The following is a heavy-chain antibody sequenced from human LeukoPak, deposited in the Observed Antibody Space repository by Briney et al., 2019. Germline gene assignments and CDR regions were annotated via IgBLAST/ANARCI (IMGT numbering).Heavy chain of an antibody. D-gene: IGHD6-13*01. CDR3: ARELRPDPYSASWYNY. J-gene: IGHJ4*02. V-gene: IGHV3-48*03. Sequence: GGSLRLSCAASGFTFSSYEMNWVRQAPGKGLEWVSYISSSGSTIYYADSVKGRFTISRDNAKNSLYLQISSLRAEDTAIYYCARELRPDPYSASWYNYWGQGTLVTVSS. CDR1: GFTFSSYE. CDR2: ISSSGSTI.